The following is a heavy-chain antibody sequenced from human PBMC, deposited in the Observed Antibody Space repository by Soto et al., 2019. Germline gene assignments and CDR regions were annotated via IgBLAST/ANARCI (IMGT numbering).Heavy chain of an antibody. CDR1: GFTFSHHS. CDR2: INSDTGYT. V-gene: IGHV1-3*04. CDR3: VRGKEAGVWFDP. J-gene: IGHJ5*02. Sequence: ASVKISCKASGFTFSHHSIHWVRQAPGQRLEWMGWINSDTGYTKYSQKFQARLTITWDSSAKTAYMELSSLQSEDTAVYYCVRGKEAGVWFDPWGQGTLVTVS. D-gene: IGHD3-10*01.